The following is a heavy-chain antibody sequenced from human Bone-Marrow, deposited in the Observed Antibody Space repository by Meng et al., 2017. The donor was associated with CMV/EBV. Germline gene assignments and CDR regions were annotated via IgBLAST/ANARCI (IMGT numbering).Heavy chain of an antibody. CDR3: ARAKGSGWYEVDYYYGMGV. CDR1: GGSFSGYY. Sequence: SETLSLTCTVYGGSFSGYYWSWIRQPPGKGLEWIGEINHSGSTNYNPSLKSRVTISVDTSKNQFSLKLSSVTAADTAVYYCARAKGSGWYEVDYYYGMGVWGQGFTVTVAS. D-gene: IGHD6-19*01. CDR2: INHSGST. V-gene: IGHV4-34*01. J-gene: IGHJ6*02.